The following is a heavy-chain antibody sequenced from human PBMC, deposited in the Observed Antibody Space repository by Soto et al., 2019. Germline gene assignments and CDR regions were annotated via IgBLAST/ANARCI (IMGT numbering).Heavy chain of an antibody. CDR2: IYYSGST. CDR3: ASKGLVQPYAFDI. CDR1: GGSIGSGGYY. Sequence: QVQLQESGPGLVKPSQTLSLTCTVSGGSIGSGGYYWSWIRQHPGKGLEWIGYIYYSGSTYYNPSLKSRVTISVDRSKNQFSLKLSSMTAADTAVYYCASKGLVQPYAFDIWGQGTMVTVSS. D-gene: IGHD2-15*01. V-gene: IGHV4-31*03. J-gene: IGHJ3*02.